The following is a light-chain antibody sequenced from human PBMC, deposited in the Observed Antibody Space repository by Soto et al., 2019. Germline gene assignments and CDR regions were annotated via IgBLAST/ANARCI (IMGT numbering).Light chain of an antibody. Sequence: DTGLTQSPDSLSASLGERATINCKSSQNILYNSNNKNYLAWYPQSPGQPPRLLIYWASTRESGVPDRFSGSGSGTDFSLTISSLQAEDVAVYYCHQYDDTPYTLGQGTKLEIK. CDR1: QNILYNSNNKNY. J-gene: IGKJ2*01. CDR3: HQYDDTPYT. CDR2: WAS. V-gene: IGKV4-1*01.